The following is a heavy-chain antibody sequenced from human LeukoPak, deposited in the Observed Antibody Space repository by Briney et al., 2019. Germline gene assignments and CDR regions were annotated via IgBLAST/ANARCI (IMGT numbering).Heavy chain of an antibody. CDR3: ARLNYYDLYFDY. Sequence: GGSLRLSCAASGFTVSSNYMSWVRQAPGKGLEWVSVIFTGGTTYYADSVKGRFTISGDNSKNTLYLQMNSLRAEDTALYYCARLNYYDLYFDYWGQGTLVTVSS. V-gene: IGHV3-53*01. D-gene: IGHD3-22*01. J-gene: IGHJ4*02. CDR1: GFTVSSNY. CDR2: IFTGGTT.